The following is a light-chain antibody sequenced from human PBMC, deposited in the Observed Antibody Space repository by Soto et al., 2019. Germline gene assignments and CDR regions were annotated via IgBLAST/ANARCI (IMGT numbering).Light chain of an antibody. CDR1: RSDVGAYNL. Sequence: QSALTQPASVSGSPGQSVTISCTGTRSDVGAYNLVSWYQQYPGKAPKLMIYEVSNRPSGVSNRFSGSKSGNTASLTISGLQAEDEADYYCCTSYEGGGKYVFGTGTKVTV. J-gene: IGLJ1*01. V-gene: IGLV2-14*01. CDR2: EVS. CDR3: TSYEGGGKYV.